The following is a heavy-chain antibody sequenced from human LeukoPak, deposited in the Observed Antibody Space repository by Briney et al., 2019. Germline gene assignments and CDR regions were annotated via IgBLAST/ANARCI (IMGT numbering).Heavy chain of an antibody. CDR2: IKQDGSEK. J-gene: IGHJ4*02. CDR3: AKDRDRGLFDY. CDR1: GFTFSSYW. Sequence: GGSLRLSYAASGFTFSSYWMSWVRQAPGKGLEWVANIKQDGSEKYCVDSVKGRFTISRDNAKNSLYLQMNSLRAEDTAVYYCAKDRDRGLFDYWGQGTLVTVSS. D-gene: IGHD1-14*01. V-gene: IGHV3-7*03.